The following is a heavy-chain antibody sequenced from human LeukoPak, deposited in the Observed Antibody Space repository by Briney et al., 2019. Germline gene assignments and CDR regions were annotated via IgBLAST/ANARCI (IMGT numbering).Heavy chain of an antibody. V-gene: IGHV3-74*01. Sequence: GSLRLSCVASGLAFSNYWMLWVRQAPGKGLMWVSLISTDGKSTRYAESVKGRFTISRDNAKNTLYLQMNSLRAEDTAVYYCVRSSGFPDYWGQGTLVTVSS. D-gene: IGHD3-22*01. J-gene: IGHJ4*02. CDR1: GLAFSNYW. CDR3: VRSSGFPDY. CDR2: ISTDGKST.